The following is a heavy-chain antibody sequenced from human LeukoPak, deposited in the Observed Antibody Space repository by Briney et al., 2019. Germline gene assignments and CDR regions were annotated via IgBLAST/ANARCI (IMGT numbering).Heavy chain of an antibody. CDR3: ANVGAGDSSGYYDFDY. D-gene: IGHD3-22*01. Sequence: ASVKVSCKASGGTFSSYAISWVRQAPGQGLEWMGGIIPIFGTANYAQKFQGRVTITADESTSTAYMEVSSLSSWERVVYCCANVGAGDSSGYYDFDYWGQGTLVTVSS. CDR2: IIPIFGTA. J-gene: IGHJ4*02. CDR1: GGTFSSYA. V-gene: IGHV1-69*01.